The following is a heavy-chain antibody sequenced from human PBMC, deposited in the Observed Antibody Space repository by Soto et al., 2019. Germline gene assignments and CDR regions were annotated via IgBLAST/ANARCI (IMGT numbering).Heavy chain of an antibody. CDR1: GFIFPNFG. CDR2: VSSDGSRK. V-gene: IGHV3-30*18. CDR3: AKSWNLDFSATWYAPDY. Sequence: GGSLRLSCEASGFIFPNFGLHWVRQAPGKGLQWLGVVSSDGSRKYYADSVRGRLNISRDNPKNTLYLQLDRLSADDKAVYYCAKSWNLDFSATWYAPDYWGQGTLVTVSS. J-gene: IGHJ4*02. D-gene: IGHD6-13*01.